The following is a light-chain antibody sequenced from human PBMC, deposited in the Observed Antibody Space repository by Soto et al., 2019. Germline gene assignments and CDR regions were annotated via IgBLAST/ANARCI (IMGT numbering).Light chain of an antibody. V-gene: IGLV2-23*02. CDR3: CSYAGISNYYV. CDR1: SSDVGSYNL. CDR2: EVS. J-gene: IGLJ1*01. Sequence: QSALTQPASVSGSPGQSITISCTGTSSDVGSYNLVSWYQQHPGKAPKLMIYEVSKRPSGVSNRFSGSKSGNTASLTISGLQAEDEADYYCCSYAGISNYYVYGTGTKVTVL.